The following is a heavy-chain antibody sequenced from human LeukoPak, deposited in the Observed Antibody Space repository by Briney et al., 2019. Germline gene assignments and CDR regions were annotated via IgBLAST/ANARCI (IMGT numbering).Heavy chain of an antibody. Sequence: SQTLSLTCTVSGGSISSGSYYWSWIRQPAGKGLEWIGRIYTSGSTNYNPSFKSRITISVDTSKNQFSLKLSSVTAADTAVYYCARGYCSSTSCYNYYYGMDVWGQGTTVTVSS. CDR2: IYTSGST. J-gene: IGHJ6*02. CDR1: GGSISSGSYY. CDR3: ARGYCSSTSCYNYYYGMDV. V-gene: IGHV4-61*02. D-gene: IGHD2-2*02.